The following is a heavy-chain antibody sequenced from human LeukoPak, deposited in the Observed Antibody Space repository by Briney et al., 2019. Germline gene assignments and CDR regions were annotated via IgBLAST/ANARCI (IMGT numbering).Heavy chain of an antibody. V-gene: IGHV3-30*02. CDR2: IHYDGSNK. Sequence: PGGSLRLSCAASGFTFSSYGMHWVRQAPGKGLEWVAFIHYDGSNKYYADSVKGRFTISRDNSKNTLYLQVNSLRAEDTAVYYCAKDKIAVAGRGFDYWGQGTLVTVSS. CDR3: AKDKIAVAGRGFDY. CDR1: GFTFSSYG. D-gene: IGHD6-19*01. J-gene: IGHJ4*02.